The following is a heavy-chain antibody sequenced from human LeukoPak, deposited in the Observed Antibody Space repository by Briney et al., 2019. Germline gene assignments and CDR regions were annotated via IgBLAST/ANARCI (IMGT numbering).Heavy chain of an antibody. Sequence: PSETLSLTCTVSGGSISSYYWSWIRQPPGKGLEWLGEINHSGSTNYNPSLKSRVTISVDTSKNQFSLKLSSVTAADTAVYYCARVNYCTNGVCYRWFDPWGQGTLVTVSS. J-gene: IGHJ5*02. V-gene: IGHV4-34*01. CDR2: INHSGST. CDR3: ARVNYCTNGVCYRWFDP. D-gene: IGHD2-8*01. CDR1: GGSISSYY.